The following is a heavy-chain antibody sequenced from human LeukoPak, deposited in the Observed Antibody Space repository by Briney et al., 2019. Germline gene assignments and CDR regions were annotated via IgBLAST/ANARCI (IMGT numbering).Heavy chain of an antibody. J-gene: IGHJ4*02. CDR3: ARDLRDSFDY. V-gene: IGHV4-59*01. Sequence: SETLSLTCTVSGGSISSYYWSWIRQPPGKGLEWIGYIYYSGSTNYNPSLKSRVTISVDTSKNQFSLKLSSVTAADTAVYYCARDLRDSFDYWAREPWSPSPQ. CDR1: GGSISSYY. D-gene: IGHD3-16*01. CDR2: IYYSGST.